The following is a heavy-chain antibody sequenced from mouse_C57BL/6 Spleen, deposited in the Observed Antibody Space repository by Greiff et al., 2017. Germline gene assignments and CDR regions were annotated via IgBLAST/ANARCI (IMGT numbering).Heavy chain of an antibody. V-gene: IGHV2-9*01. CDR3: AKTGGYGSDYAMDD. D-gene: IGHD1-1*01. J-gene: IGHJ4*01. Sequence: VMLVASGPGLVAPSQSLSITCTVSGFSLTSYGVDWVRQPPGKGLEWLGVIWGGGSTNSNSALQSRLSISKDNPKSQVFVKRNSLQTDVTAMYYCAKTGGYGSDYAMDDWGPGTSVTVSS. CDR1: GFSLTSYG. CDR2: IWGGGST.